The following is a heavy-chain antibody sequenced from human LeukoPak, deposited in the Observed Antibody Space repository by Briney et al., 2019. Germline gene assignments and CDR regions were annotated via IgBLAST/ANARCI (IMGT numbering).Heavy chain of an antibody. J-gene: IGHJ4*02. CDR3: AREGIAVAGMGFDY. V-gene: IGHV3-30-3*01. CDR2: ISYDGSNK. CDR1: GFTLSSYA. D-gene: IGHD6-19*01. Sequence: GGSLRLSCAASGFTLSSYAMHWVRQAPGKGLEWVAVISYDGSNKYYADSVKGRFTISRDNSKNTLYLQMNSLRAEDTAVYYCAREGIAVAGMGFDYWGQGTLVTVSS.